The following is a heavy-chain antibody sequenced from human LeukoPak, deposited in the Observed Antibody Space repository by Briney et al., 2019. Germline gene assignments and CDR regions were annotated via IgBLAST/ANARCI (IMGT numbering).Heavy chain of an antibody. V-gene: IGHV3-7*01. CDR3: ARVWRYSSGWYDGYFDY. D-gene: IGHD6-19*01. CDR2: IKQDGSEK. J-gene: IGHJ4*02. CDR1: GFTFSSYW. Sequence: PGGSLRLSCAASGFTFSSYWMSWVRQAPGEGLEWVANIKQDGSEKYYVDSVKGRFTISRDNAKNSLYLQMNSLRAEDTAVYYCARVWRYSSGWYDGYFDYWGQGTLVTVSS.